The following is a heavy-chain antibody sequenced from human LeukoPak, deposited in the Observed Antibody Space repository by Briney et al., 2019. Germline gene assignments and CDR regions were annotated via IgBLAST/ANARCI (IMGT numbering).Heavy chain of an antibody. D-gene: IGHD5-18*01. J-gene: IGHJ4*02. CDR1: GGSISSSSYY. Sequence: SETLSLTCTVSGGSISSSSYYWGWIRQPPGKGLEWIGSISYSGSTYYNPSLKSRVTISVDTSKNQFSLKVNSVTAADTAVYYCAIHSYGYSYHFDYWGQGTLVTVSS. CDR3: AIHSYGYSYHFDY. V-gene: IGHV4-39*07. CDR2: ISYSGST.